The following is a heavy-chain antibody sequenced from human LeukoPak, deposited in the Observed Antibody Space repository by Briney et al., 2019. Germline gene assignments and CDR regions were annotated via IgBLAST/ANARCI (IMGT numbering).Heavy chain of an antibody. CDR1: GGSISSGSYY. CDR2: IYYTGST. J-gene: IGHJ3*02. V-gene: IGHV4-39*07. D-gene: IGHD3-10*01. CDR3: ARSDGYGLVGI. Sequence: SETLSLTCTVSGGSISSGSYYWGWIRQPPGKGLEWIGSIYYTGSTYYNPSLKSRVIIMIDTPKNHFSLTLSSVTAADTAVYYCARSDGYGLVGIWGQGTMVTVSS.